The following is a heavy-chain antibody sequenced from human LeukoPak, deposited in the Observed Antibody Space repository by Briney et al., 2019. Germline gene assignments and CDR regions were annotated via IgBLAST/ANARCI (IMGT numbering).Heavy chain of an antibody. CDR2: INHSGST. CDR3: ARGKPQWLVRRSAFDI. V-gene: IGHV4-34*01. CDR1: GGSFSGYY. Sequence: PSETLSLTCAVHGGSFSGYYWSWIRQPPGKGLEWDGEINHSGSTNYNPSLKSRVTISVDTSKNQFSLKLSSVTAADTAVYYCARGKPQWLVRRSAFDIWGQGTMVTVSS. D-gene: IGHD6-19*01. J-gene: IGHJ3*02.